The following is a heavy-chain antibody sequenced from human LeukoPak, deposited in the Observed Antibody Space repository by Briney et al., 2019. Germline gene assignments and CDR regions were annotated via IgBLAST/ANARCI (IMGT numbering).Heavy chain of an antibody. CDR2: ILYDGSNK. V-gene: IGHV3-30*02. J-gene: IGHJ4*02. CDR1: GFTFSSYG. Sequence: PGGSLRLSCAASGFTFSSYGMHWVRQAPGKGLEWVAFILYDGSNKYYADSVKGRFTISRDNSKNTLYLQMNSLRAEDTAVYYCASETGYCSGGSCYSYWGQGTLVTVSS. CDR3: ASETGYCSGGSCYSY. D-gene: IGHD2-15*01.